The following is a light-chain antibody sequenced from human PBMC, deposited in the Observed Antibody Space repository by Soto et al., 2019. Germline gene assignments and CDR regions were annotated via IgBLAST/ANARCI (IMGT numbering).Light chain of an antibody. CDR3: QQRSNWLT. CDR1: QSVSSY. J-gene: IGKJ2*01. CDR2: EAS. Sequence: EIVLTQSPATLSLSPGERATLPCRASQSVSSYLAWYQQKPGQAPRLLIYEASNRATGIPARFSGSGSGTDFTLTISSLEPEDFAVYYCQQRSNWLTFGQGTKLEIK. V-gene: IGKV3-11*01.